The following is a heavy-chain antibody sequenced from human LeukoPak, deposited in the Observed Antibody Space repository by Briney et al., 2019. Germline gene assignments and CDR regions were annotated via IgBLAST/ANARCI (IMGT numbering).Heavy chain of an antibody. CDR2: ISSSSSTI. J-gene: IGHJ5*02. D-gene: IGHD3-10*01. V-gene: IGHV3-48*01. CDR3: ARDRNWFGDPNWFDP. CDR1: GFTFSSYS. Sequence: GGSLRLSCAASGFTFSSYSMNWVRQAPGKGLEWVSYISSSSSTIYYADSEKGRFTISRDNAKNSLYLQMNSLRAEDTAVYYCARDRNWFGDPNWFDPWGQGTLVTVSS.